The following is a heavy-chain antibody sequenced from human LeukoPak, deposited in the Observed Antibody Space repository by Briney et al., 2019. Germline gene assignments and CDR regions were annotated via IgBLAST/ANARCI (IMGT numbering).Heavy chain of an antibody. CDR2: ISSSSSYI. J-gene: IGHJ5*02. V-gene: IGHV3-21*01. CDR3: ARAPDIVVVVAAKDNWFDP. CDR1: GFTVSSKD. Sequence: GGSLRLSCAASGFTVSSKDMNWVRQAPGKGLEWVSSISSSSSYIYYADSVKGRFTISRDNAKNSLYLQMNSLRAEDTAVYYCARAPDIVVVVAAKDNWFDPWGQGTLVTVSS. D-gene: IGHD2-15*01.